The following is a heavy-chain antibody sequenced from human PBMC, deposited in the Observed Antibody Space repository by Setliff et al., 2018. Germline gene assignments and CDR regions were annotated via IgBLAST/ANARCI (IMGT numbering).Heavy chain of an antibody. V-gene: IGHV4-4*08. CDR3: ARAPPNRYSGSYEYFYMDV. Sequence: PSETLSLTCTASGGSISSYYWIWIRQPPGKGLEWIGYIYSSGRTNYNPSLKSRVTLSVDTSNNQFSLKVSSVTAADTAVYYCARAPPNRYSGSYEYFYMDVWGKGTTVTVS. J-gene: IGHJ6*03. CDR1: GGSISSYY. D-gene: IGHD1-26*01. CDR2: IYSSGRT.